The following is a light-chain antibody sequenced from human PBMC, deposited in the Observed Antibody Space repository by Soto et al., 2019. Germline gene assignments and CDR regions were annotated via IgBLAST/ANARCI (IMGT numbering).Light chain of an antibody. J-gene: IGLJ1*01. Sequence: QSALTQPASVSGSPGRRITLSCTGNSSDVGGNNYVSWYQQHPGKAPKLLIYDVSNRPSGVSNRFSGSKSGNTASLTISGLQAEDEADYYCSSYTSSSTLYVFGTGTKLTVL. CDR1: SSDVGGNNY. V-gene: IGLV2-14*01. CDR2: DVS. CDR3: SSYTSSSTLYV.